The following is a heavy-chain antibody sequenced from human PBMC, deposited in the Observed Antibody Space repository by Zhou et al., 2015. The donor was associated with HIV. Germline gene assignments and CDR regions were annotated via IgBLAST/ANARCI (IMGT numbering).Heavy chain of an antibody. V-gene: IGHV3-30-3*01. CDR3: ARGGELDYDFWTSYLDF. CDR1: GFTFSSYS. Sequence: QVQLVESGGGVVQPGRSLRLSCAVSGFTFSSYSMHWVRQAPGKGLEWVAVISYDGSNKYYADTVQGRFTISRDNSKNTLFLQINSLRAEDTAVYYCARGGELDYDFWTSYLDFWGQGTLVTVSS. J-gene: IGHJ4*02. D-gene: IGHD3-3*01. CDR2: ISYDGSNK.